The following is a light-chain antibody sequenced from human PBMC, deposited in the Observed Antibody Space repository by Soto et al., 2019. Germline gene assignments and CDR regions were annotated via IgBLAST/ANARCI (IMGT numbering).Light chain of an antibody. V-gene: IGKV3-20*01. J-gene: IGKJ5*01. Sequence: EIVLTKSPGTLSLSPGEEATLSCRASQSVDSNYLAWYQQKPGQTPRLIIYGASGRADGIPHRFSGSGFGTDFTLTISQVYPEDFAVYYCQQYGTPRSVTFGQGTRLDI. CDR1: QSVDSNY. CDR2: GAS. CDR3: QQYGTPRSVT.